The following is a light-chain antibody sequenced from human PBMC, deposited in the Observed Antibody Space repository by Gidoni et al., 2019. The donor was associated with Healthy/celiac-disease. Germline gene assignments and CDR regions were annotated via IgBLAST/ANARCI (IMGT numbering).Light chain of an antibody. CDR1: QSVSSN. J-gene: IGKJ4*01. Sequence: EIVLTQSPATLSVSPGERATLSCRASQSVSSNLSWYQQTPVQAPRLLIYCASTIATGITVRFSGSGARTDFTPTISIPQSEYFAVFYCQHYNNGPPLTFGGXTKVEIK. V-gene: IGKV3-15*01. CDR3: QHYNNGPPLT. CDR2: CAS.